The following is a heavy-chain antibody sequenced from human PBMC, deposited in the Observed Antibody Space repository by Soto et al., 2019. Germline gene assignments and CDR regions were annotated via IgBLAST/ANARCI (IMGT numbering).Heavy chain of an antibody. CDR1: GGSISSSSYY. CDR3: ARYALLWFGELSGTPNAFDI. D-gene: IGHD3-10*01. Sequence: SETLSLTCTVSGGSISSSSYYWGWIRQPPGKGLEWIGSIYYSGSTYYNPSLKSRVTISVDTSKNQFSLKLSSVTAADTAVYYCARYALLWFGELSGTPNAFDIWGQGTMVTVSS. CDR2: IYYSGST. J-gene: IGHJ3*02. V-gene: IGHV4-39*01.